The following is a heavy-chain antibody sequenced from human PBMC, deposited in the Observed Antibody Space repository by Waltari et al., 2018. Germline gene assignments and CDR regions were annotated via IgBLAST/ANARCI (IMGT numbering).Heavy chain of an antibody. CDR3: ATYIGASIGTAAFDV. J-gene: IGHJ3*01. CDR2: MSYTGAT. D-gene: IGHD5-12*01. Sequence: QLQLQESGPGLGTPSETLSLTYIVSGGSITSNRHYWAWIRQPPGQGLEWIGTMSYTGATYSSPSLKSRVTLSRDTSKNHLSLKLGSVTAADTAVYYCATYIGASIGTAAFDVWGQGTMVTVSS. CDR1: GGSITSNRHY. V-gene: IGHV4-39*02.